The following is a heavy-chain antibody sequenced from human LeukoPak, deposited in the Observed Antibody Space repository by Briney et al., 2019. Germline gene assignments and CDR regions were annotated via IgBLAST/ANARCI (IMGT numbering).Heavy chain of an antibody. J-gene: IGHJ3*02. D-gene: IGHD3-16*01. CDR2: IWHDGSKN. V-gene: IGHV3-33*01. CDR1: GFTFKTYG. Sequence: PGGSLRLSCVASGFTFKTYGMEWVRQAPGKGLEWVAVIWHDGSKNHYADSVKGRFTISRDNSKNTLFLQMNSLRAEDTAVYYCARWASGAYWTFDIWGQGTMVIVSS. CDR3: ARWASGAYWTFDI.